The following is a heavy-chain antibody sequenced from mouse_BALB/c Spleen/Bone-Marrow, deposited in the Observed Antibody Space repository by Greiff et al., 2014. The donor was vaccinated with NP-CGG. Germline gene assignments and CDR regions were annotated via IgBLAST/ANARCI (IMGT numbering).Heavy chain of an antibody. V-gene: IGHV1-7*01. CDR3: AKQITRVDYAMDY. Sequence: VQLQESGAELAKPGASVKMSCKASGYTFTSYWMHWVKQRPGRGLEWIGYINPSTGYTEYNQKFKDKATLTADKSSSTAYMQRMSLTSEDSAVYYVAKQITRVDYAMDYWGQGTSVTVSS. CDR2: INPSTGYT. D-gene: IGHD1-1*01. J-gene: IGHJ4*01. CDR1: GYTFTSYW.